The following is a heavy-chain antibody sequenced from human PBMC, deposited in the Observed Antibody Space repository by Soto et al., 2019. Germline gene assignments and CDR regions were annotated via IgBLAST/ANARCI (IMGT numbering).Heavy chain of an antibody. D-gene: IGHD1-1*01. CDR3: ARLSTGTVAEAFDI. CDR2: ISSSSSYI. Sequence: GXSLRLSCAASGFTLSSYSLNWFRQAPVKGLEWVSSISSSSSYIYYADSVKGRFTISRDNAKNSLYLQMNSLRAEDTAVYYCARLSTGTVAEAFDIWGQGTMVTVSS. V-gene: IGHV3-21*01. J-gene: IGHJ3*02. CDR1: GFTLSSYS.